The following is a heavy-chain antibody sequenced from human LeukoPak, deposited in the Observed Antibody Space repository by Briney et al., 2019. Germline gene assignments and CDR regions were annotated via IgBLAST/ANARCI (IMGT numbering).Heavy chain of an antibody. CDR2: IYYSGST. Sequence: PSETLSLTCTVSGGSISSYYWSWIRQPPGKGLEWIGYIYYSGSTNYNPSLKSRVTISVDTSKNQFSLKLSSVTAADTAVYYCARKADYHGSGRGFQYYYYYMDVWGQGTLVTVSS. CDR3: ARKADYHGSGRGFQYYYYYMDV. D-gene: IGHD3-10*01. V-gene: IGHV4-59*01. CDR1: GGSISSYY. J-gene: IGHJ6*03.